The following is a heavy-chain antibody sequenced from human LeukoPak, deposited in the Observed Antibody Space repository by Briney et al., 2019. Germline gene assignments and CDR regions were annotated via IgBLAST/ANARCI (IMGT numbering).Heavy chain of an antibody. Sequence: PGGSLRLSCAASGFTFSSYAMHWVRQAPGKGLEWVAVISYDGSNKYYADSVKGRFTISRDNAKNSLYLQMNSLRAEDTALYYCAKGNGSAYYYGMDVWGQGTTVTVSS. CDR1: GFTFSSYA. CDR2: ISYDGSNK. V-gene: IGHV3-30-3*01. D-gene: IGHD3-10*01. J-gene: IGHJ6*02. CDR3: AKGNGSAYYYGMDV.